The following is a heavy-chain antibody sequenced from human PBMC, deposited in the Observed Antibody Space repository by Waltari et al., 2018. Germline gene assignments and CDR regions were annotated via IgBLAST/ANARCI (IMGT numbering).Heavy chain of an antibody. CDR2: VSYRGTT. D-gene: IGHD3-10*01. CDR3: ARRVAMVVSSSIGSWLDP. J-gene: IGHJ5*02. V-gene: IGHV4-59*08. CDR1: GDSISSYY. Sequence: QVQLQESGPGLVRPSETLSLTCTVSGDSISSYYWNWIRQPPGCQPEWFGQVSYRGTTYYNPALGSRVTISLGTSKNQFSLELTSVTAADTAVYYCARRVAMVVSSSIGSWLDPWGQGTLVTVSS.